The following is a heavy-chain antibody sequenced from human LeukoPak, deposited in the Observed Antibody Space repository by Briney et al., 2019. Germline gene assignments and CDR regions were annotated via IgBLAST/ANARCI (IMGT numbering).Heavy chain of an antibody. Sequence: PGGSLRLSCAASGFTVSSNYMSWVRQAPGKGLEWVSVIYSGGSTYYADSVKGRFTISRDNSKSTVYLQMNSLRAEDTAVYYCARLIVGATYFDYWGQGTLVTVSS. J-gene: IGHJ4*02. CDR3: ARLIVGATYFDY. CDR1: GFTVSSNY. CDR2: IYSGGST. V-gene: IGHV3-53*01. D-gene: IGHD1-26*01.